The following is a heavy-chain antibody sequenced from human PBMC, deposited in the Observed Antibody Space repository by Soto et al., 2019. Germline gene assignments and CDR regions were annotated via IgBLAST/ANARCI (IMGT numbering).Heavy chain of an antibody. CDR2: ISYDGSNK. CDR1: GFTFSSYG. Sequence: QVQLVEAGGGVVQPGRSLRLSCAASGFTFSSYGMHWVRQAPGKRLEWVAVISYDGSNKYYADSVKGRFTISRDKSKNTLYLQMNSLSAEDTAVYYCATDRVFVGSWIAKYYYYGMDVWGQGTTVTVSS. J-gene: IGHJ6*02. CDR3: ATDRVFVGSWIAKYYYYGMDV. V-gene: IGHV3-30*03. D-gene: IGHD1-26*01.